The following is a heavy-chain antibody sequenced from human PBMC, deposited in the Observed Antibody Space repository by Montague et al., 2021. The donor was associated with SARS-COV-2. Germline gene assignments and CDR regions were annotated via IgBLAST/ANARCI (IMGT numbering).Heavy chain of an antibody. CDR2: MYYSGST. D-gene: IGHD3-3*01. V-gene: IGHV4-59*01. Sequence: SETLSLTCTVSGGSISNYYWSWIRQPPGKGLEWIAYMYYSGSTKYNPSRTTRATITVDTSKNQSFPTLSSTTAADMAVYYCARGRGGTTFGVVGAYYGMDIWGQGTTVTVS. CDR1: GGSISNYY. CDR3: ARGRGGTTFGVVGAYYGMDI. J-gene: IGHJ6*02.